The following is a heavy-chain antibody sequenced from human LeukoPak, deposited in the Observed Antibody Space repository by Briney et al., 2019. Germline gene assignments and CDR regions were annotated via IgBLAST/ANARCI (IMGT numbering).Heavy chain of an antibody. Sequence: SETLSLTCAVYGGSFSDYFWNWLRQTPGKGLEWIGEINHGGGTIYNPSLKSRATISVDTSKKQFSLNLTSVTAADTAVYYCARGEDGTGDYRPTYFDSWGQGTLVTVSS. CDR2: INHGGGT. CDR3: ARGEDGTGDYRPTYFDS. D-gene: IGHD4-17*01. J-gene: IGHJ4*02. CDR1: GGSFSDYF. V-gene: IGHV4-34*01.